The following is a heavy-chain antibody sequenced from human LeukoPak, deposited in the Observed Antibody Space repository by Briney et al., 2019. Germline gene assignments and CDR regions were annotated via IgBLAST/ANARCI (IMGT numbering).Heavy chain of an antibody. D-gene: IGHD3-22*01. CDR3: VRVRNSRAYGADFDY. J-gene: IGHJ4*02. CDR2: IYYSGST. Sequence: SETLCLTCTVSGGSISSYYWSWIRQPPGKGLEWIGYIYYSGSTNYNPSLKSRVTISVDTSKNQFSLKLSSVTAADTAVYYCVRVRNSRAYGADFDYWGQGTLVTVSS. CDR1: GGSISSYY. V-gene: IGHV4-59*08.